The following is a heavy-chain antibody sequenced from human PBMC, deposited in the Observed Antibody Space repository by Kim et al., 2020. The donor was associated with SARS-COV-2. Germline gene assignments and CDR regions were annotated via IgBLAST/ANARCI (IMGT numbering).Heavy chain of an antibody. Sequence: YADSVKGRFTISRDNYKNPLYLQMNSLRAEDTAVYYCARTLVLSGYYGMDVWGQGTTVTVSS. V-gene: IGHV3-33*01. J-gene: IGHJ6*02. CDR3: ARTLVLSGYYGMDV. D-gene: IGHD3-10*01.